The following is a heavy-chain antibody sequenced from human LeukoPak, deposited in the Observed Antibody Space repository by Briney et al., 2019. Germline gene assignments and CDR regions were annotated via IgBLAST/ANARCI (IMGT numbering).Heavy chain of an antibody. Sequence: ASVKVSCKASGYTLTSYGINWVRQAPGQGLEWMGWISAYNGNTNYAQKLQGRVTMTTDTSTSTAYMELRSLRSDDTAVYFCARDKSGSGSYYWYYYYYYMDVWGKGTTVTVSS. CDR3: ARDKSGSGSYYWYYYYYYMDV. J-gene: IGHJ6*03. D-gene: IGHD3-10*01. CDR1: GYTLTSYG. CDR2: ISAYNGNT. V-gene: IGHV1-18*01.